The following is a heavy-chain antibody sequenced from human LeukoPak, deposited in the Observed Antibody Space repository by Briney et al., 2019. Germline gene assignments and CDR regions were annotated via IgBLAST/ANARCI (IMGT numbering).Heavy chain of an antibody. V-gene: IGHV4-34*01. CDR2: INQSGST. D-gene: IGHD4-11*01. Sequence: SETLSLTCAVYGGSFSGYYWSWLRQPPGKGLEWIGEINQSGSTKYNPSLKSRVTISVDTSKNQFSRKLSSVTAADTAVYYCARGPEATYLQSGLDYWGQGTLVTVSS. J-gene: IGHJ4*02. CDR3: ARGPEATYLQSGLDY. CDR1: GGSFSGYY.